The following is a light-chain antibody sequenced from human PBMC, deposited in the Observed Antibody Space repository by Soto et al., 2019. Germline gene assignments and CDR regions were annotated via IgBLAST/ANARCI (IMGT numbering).Light chain of an antibody. Sequence: EIVLTQSPGTLSLSPGERATLFCSASQSVRYLAWYQQKPGQGPRLLIYGASSRATGIPDRFSGSGSGTDFALTISRLEPEDFAVSYCQQYGSPPRRFGQGTKVELK. CDR3: QQYGSPPRR. J-gene: IGKJ1*01. V-gene: IGKV3-20*01. CDR1: QSVRY. CDR2: GAS.